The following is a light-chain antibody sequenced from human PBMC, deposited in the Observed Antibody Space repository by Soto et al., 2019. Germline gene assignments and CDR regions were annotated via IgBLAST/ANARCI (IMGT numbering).Light chain of an antibody. Sequence: IVLTQSPGALSLSPGEGATLSCRASQSIKNNFLAWYHQRPGQAPRLLIHAASIRASGISNRFSGTASGTDFTLTISRLEPDDFGVYYCQQYGTSLTFGGGTRVE. V-gene: IGKV3-20*01. CDR2: AAS. J-gene: IGKJ4*01. CDR3: QQYGTSLT. CDR1: QSIKNNF.